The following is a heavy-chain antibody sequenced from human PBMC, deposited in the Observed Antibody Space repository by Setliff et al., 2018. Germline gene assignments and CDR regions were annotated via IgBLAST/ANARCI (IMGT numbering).Heavy chain of an antibody. CDR2: IHHRGST. D-gene: IGHD6-6*01. J-gene: IGHJ6*02. CDR1: GGSISSGYY. Sequence: SETLSLTCTVSGGSISSGYYWGWIRQPPGKGLEWIGSIHHRGSTYYNPSLKSRVTTLVDTSKNHFSLKLSSVTAADTAVYYCARVSQLVVLSLYYYYGMDVWGQGTTVTAP. V-gene: IGHV4-38-2*02. CDR3: ARVSQLVVLSLYYYYGMDV.